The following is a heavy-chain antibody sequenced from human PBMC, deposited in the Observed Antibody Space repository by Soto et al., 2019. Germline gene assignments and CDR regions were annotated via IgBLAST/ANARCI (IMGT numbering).Heavy chain of an antibody. V-gene: IGHV1-69*02. CDR1: GVTFSSYT. CDR2: IIPILGIA. D-gene: IGHD6-13*01. J-gene: IGHJ6*03. CDR3: ATGYSSSWDYYMDV. Sequence: VSCKAAGVTFSSYTINWVRQAPGQGLEWMGRIIPILGIANYAQKFQGRVTITADKSTSTVYMELSSLRSEDTAVYYCATGYSSSWDYYMDVWGKGTTVTVSS.